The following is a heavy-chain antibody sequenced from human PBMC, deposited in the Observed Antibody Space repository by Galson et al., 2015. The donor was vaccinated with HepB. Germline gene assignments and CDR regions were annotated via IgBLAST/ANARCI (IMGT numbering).Heavy chain of an antibody. D-gene: IGHD3-22*01. CDR3: AKDEAHSQRPYYDSSGPEGELFDY. J-gene: IGHJ4*02. CDR2: ISYDGSNK. V-gene: IGHV3-30-3*01. CDR1: GFTFSSYA. Sequence: SLRLSCAASGFTFSSYAMHWVRQAPGKGLEWVAVISYDGSNKYYADSVKGRFTISRDNSKNTLYLQMNSLRAEDTAVYYCAKDEAHSQRPYYDSSGPEGELFDYWGQGTLVTVSS.